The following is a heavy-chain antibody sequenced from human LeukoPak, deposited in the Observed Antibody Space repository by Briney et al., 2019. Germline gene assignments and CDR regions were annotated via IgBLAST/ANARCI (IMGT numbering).Heavy chain of an antibody. D-gene: IGHD2-8*01. CDR3: ARVLHAPYLIDS. J-gene: IGHJ4*02. CDR1: DSSITSTYY. V-gene: IGHV4-38-2*02. Sequence: SETQSLTCTVSDSSITSTYYWAWFRQPPETGLEWIATVFRLQTVRTFSNPSLGSRVTMSLDPSHNQFSLNLTSVTAADTALYFCARVLHAPYLIDSWGQGTLVTVSS. CDR2: VFRLQTVRT.